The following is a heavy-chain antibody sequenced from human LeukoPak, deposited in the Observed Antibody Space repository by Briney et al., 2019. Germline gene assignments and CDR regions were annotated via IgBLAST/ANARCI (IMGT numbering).Heavy chain of an antibody. V-gene: IGHV4-61*02. CDR3: ARGGLVADAFDI. D-gene: IGHD6-19*01. CDR1: GGSISSGSYY. Sequence: SETLSLTCTVSGGSISSGSYYWSWIRQPAGKGLEWIGRIYTSGSTNYNPSLKSRVTISVDTSKNQFSLKLSSVTAADTAVYYCARGGLVADAFDIWGQGTMVTVSS. J-gene: IGHJ3*02. CDR2: IYTSGST.